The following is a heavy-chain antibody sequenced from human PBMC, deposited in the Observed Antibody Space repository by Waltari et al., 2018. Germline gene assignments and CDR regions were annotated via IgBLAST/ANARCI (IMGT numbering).Heavy chain of an antibody. CDR3: ARRFDS. Sequence: QVQLQESGPGLVKPSETLSLTCTVSGGSIKNYSWNRIRHSPAKGLEWIGDIYYPGSPTDNPSVKSRFTISVDTSKSHCSLELRSVTAADTAVYYCARRFDSWGQGTLVTVTS. CDR2: IYYPGSP. CDR1: GGSIKNYS. J-gene: IGHJ4*02. V-gene: IGHV4-59*08.